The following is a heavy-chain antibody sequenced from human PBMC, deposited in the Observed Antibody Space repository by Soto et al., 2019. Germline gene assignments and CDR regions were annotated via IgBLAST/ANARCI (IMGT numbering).Heavy chain of an antibody. V-gene: IGHV3-30*18. CDR3: AKDRKIVVVPMDGMDV. CDR1: GFTFSSYG. J-gene: IGHJ6*02. Sequence: QVQLVESGGGVVQPGRSLRLSCAASGFTFSSYGMHWVRQAPGKGLEWVAVISYDGSNKYYADSVKGRFTISRDNSKNTLYLQMNSLRAEDTAVYFCAKDRKIVVVPMDGMDVWGQGTTVTVSS. CDR2: ISYDGSNK. D-gene: IGHD2-2*01.